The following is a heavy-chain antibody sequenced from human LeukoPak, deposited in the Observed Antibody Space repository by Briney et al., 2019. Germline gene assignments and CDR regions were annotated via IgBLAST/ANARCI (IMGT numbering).Heavy chain of an antibody. J-gene: IGHJ4*02. CDR3: ARVESGSEYDLYIGY. CDR1: GFTFSTYS. CDR2: ISSSSWYI. Sequence: GGSLRLSCAASGFTFSTYSMNWVRQAPGKGLEWVASISSSSWYIYYADSVKGRFTISRDNAKNSLYLQMNSLRAEDTAVYYCARVESGSEYDLYIGYWGQGTLVAVSS. V-gene: IGHV3-21*01. D-gene: IGHD2/OR15-2a*01.